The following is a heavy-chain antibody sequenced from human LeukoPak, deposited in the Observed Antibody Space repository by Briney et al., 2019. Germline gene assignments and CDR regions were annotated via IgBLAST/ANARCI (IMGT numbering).Heavy chain of an antibody. J-gene: IGHJ4*02. CDR2: INPNSGDT. V-gene: IGHV1-2*02. Sequence: ASVKVSCKASGYTFTTYAMNWVRQAPGQGLEWMGWINPNSGDTNYAQKFQGRVTMTRDTSISTAYVELSRLRSDDTTVYYCARDLYSRRMNYYGSGSYSAYWGQGTLVTVSS. CDR1: GYTFTTYA. CDR3: ARDLYSRRMNYYGSGSYSAY. D-gene: IGHD3-10*01.